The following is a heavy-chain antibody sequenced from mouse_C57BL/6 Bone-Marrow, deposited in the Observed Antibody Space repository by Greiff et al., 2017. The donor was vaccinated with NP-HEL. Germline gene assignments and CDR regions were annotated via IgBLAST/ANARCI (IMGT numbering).Heavy chain of an antibody. CDR2: IHPSDSDT. CDR1: GYTFTSYW. Sequence: QVQLKQPGAELVKPGASVKVSCKASGYTFTSYWMHWVKQRPGQGLEWIGRIHPSDSDTNYNQQFNGKATLTVDKSSSTAYMQLSSLTSEDSAVYYCAIWLLAWFAYWGQGTLVTVSA. D-gene: IGHD2-3*01. CDR3: AIWLLAWFAY. J-gene: IGHJ3*01. V-gene: IGHV1-74*01.